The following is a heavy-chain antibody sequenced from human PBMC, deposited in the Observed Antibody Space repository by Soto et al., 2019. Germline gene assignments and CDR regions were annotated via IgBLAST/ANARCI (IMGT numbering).Heavy chain of an antibody. CDR1: GGSISSYY. D-gene: IGHD3-3*01. CDR3: ARDRSSYPGGWSGPLENWFDP. V-gene: IGHV4-59*01. CDR2: IYYSGST. J-gene: IGHJ5*02. Sequence: SETLSLTCTVSGGSISSYYWSWIRQPPGKGLEWIGYIYYSGSTNYNPSLKSRVTISVDTSKNQFSLKLSSVTAADTAVYYCARDRSSYPGGWSGPLENWFDPWGQGTLVTVSS.